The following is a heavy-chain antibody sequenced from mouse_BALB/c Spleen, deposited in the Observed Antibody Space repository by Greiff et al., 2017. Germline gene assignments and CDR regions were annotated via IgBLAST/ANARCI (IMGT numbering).Heavy chain of an antibody. J-gene: IGHJ3*01. CDR2: IWAGGST. CDR1: GFSLTSSG. CDR3: AREERYDITGCAY. V-gene: IGHV2-9*02. Sequence: VQLVESGPGLVAPSPSLSITCTVSGFSLTSSGVHWVRQPPGKGLEWLGVIWAGGSTNYNSALMSRLSISKDNSKGQVFLKMNSLQTDDTAMYYCAREERYDITGCAYWGQGTLVTVSA. D-gene: IGHD2-3*01.